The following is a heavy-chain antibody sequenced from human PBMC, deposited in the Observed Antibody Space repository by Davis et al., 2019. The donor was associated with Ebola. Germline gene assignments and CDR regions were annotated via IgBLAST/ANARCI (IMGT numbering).Heavy chain of an antibody. Sequence: AASVKVSCKASGYTFTNYGITWVRQAPGQGLEWMGWINPHNGNTNYAQKLQGRVTMTTDTSTSTAYMELRSLRSDDTAVYYCARDYGAFFDYWGQGTLVTVSS. D-gene: IGHD4-17*01. J-gene: IGHJ4*02. V-gene: IGHV1-18*04. CDR1: GYTFTNYG. CDR3: ARDYGAFFDY. CDR2: INPHNGNT.